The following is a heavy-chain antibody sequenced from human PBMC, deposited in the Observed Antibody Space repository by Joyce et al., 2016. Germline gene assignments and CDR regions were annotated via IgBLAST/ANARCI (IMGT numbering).Heavy chain of an antibody. CDR1: GFSFSGYW. V-gene: IGHV3-74*01. CDR3: VRGRSARPGGPNWFDP. CDR2: INTDGSST. J-gene: IGHJ5*02. D-gene: IGHD6-6*01. Sequence: EVQLVESGGGLVQPGGSLRLSCAASGFSFSGYWIHWVRQAPGKGLVWVSVINTDGSSTRFADSVKGRFTISRDNAKNTLYLQMNSLRAEDTAVYYCVRGRSARPGGPNWFDPWGQGTLVTVSS.